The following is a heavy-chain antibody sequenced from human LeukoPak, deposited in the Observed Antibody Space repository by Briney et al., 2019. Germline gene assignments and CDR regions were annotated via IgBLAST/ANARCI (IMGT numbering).Heavy chain of an antibody. CDR3: ARDAALLITGTTGGYFDY. V-gene: IGHV4-59*12. J-gene: IGHJ4*02. CDR1: GGSISSYY. D-gene: IGHD1-7*01. Sequence: PSETLSLTCTVSGGSISSYYWSWIRQPPGKGLEWIGYIYHSGSTYCNPSLKSRVTISVDRSKNQFSLKLSSVTAADTAVYYCARDAALLITGTTGGYFDYWGQGTLVTVSS. CDR2: IYHSGST.